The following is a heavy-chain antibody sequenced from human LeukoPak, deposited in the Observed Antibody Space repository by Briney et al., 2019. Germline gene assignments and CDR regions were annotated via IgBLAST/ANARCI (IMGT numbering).Heavy chain of an antibody. CDR3: ARGRSTGYPYYFEY. CDR1: GYTFNSYD. J-gene: IGHJ4*02. D-gene: IGHD5-12*01. CDR2: MNPNSGST. V-gene: IGHV1-8*03. Sequence: ASVNVSCQACGYTFNSYDIHWVRQATGQGLEWMGWMNPNSGSTGYAQKFQGRVTITRNTSISTAYMELSGLRSEDTAVYYCARGRSTGYPYYFEYWGQGTLVTVSS.